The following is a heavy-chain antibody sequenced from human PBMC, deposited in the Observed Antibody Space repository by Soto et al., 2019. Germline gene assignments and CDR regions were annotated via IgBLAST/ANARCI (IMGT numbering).Heavy chain of an antibody. CDR1: GYTFTSYA. Sequence: GASVKVSCKASGYTFTSYAMHWVRQAPGQRLEWMGWINAGNGNTKYSQKFQGRVTITRDTSASTAYMELSSLRSEDTAVYYCARGYSYTQPVFDYWGLGTLVTVSS. CDR3: ARGYSYTQPVFDY. CDR2: INAGNGNT. J-gene: IGHJ4*02. D-gene: IGHD5-18*01. V-gene: IGHV1-3*01.